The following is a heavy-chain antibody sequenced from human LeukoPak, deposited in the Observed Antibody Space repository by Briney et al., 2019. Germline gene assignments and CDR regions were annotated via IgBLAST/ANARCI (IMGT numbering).Heavy chain of an antibody. CDR1: GFTFSSYA. CDR3: AKDQGLEGYDSSGYYDY. CDR2: ISGSGGST. V-gene: IGHV3-23*01. D-gene: IGHD3-22*01. Sequence: GGSLRLSCAASGFTFSSYAVSWVRQAPGKGLEWVSAISGSGGSTYYADSVKGRFTISRDNSKNTLYLQMNSLRAEDTAVYYCAKDQGLEGYDSSGYYDYWGQGTLVTVSS. J-gene: IGHJ4*02.